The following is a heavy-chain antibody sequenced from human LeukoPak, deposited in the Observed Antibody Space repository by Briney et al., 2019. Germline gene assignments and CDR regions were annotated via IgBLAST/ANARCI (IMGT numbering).Heavy chain of an antibody. J-gene: IGHJ4*02. CDR1: GYTLTSYA. CDR3: ARGSPMVLAY. V-gene: IGHV1-3*01. CDR2: INAGNGNT. Sequence: AAVKVSCKASGYTLTSYAMHWVRPAPGQRGEWMGWINAGNGNTKNSQKFQGRVTITRDTSASTSYMELSSLRSEDTAVYYCARGSPMVLAYWGQGTLVTVSS. D-gene: IGHD3-10*01.